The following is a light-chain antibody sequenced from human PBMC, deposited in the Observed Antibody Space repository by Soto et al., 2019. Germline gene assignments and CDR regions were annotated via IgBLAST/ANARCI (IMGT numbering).Light chain of an antibody. J-gene: IGKJ1*01. Sequence: DIQMTQSPSTLSAPIGDRVSITCRASQSISTWLAWHQQKPGKAPKHLIYDASTLQSGVPPRFSGSGSGTEFTLTIRSLQPDDIATYYCQQYSSYSAWTFGEGTKVDNK. V-gene: IGKV1-5*01. CDR3: QQYSSYSAWT. CDR1: QSISTW. CDR2: DAS.